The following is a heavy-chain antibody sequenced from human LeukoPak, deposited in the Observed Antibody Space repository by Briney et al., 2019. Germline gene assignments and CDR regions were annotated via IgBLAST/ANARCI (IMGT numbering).Heavy chain of an antibody. Sequence: SETLSLTCTLSGGSISSGDYYWSWIRQPPGKGLEWIGYIYYSGSTYYNPSLKSRVTISVDTSKNQFSLKLSSVTAADTAVYYCAREVPTSGSYYIYYMDVWGKGTTVTVSS. D-gene: IGHD1-26*01. J-gene: IGHJ6*03. V-gene: IGHV4-30-4*08. CDR2: IYYSGST. CDR3: AREVPTSGSYYIYYMDV. CDR1: GGSISSGDYY.